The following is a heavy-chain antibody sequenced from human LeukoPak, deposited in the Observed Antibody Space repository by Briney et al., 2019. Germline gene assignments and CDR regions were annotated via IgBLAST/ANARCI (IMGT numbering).Heavy chain of an antibody. J-gene: IGHJ5*02. D-gene: IGHD3-10*01. Sequence: SETLSLTCTVSGYSISSGYYWSWIRQPPGKGLEWIGYIYYSGSTNYNPSLKSRVTISVDTSKNQFSLKLSSVTAADTAVYYCARASNGGIWFGELFGSATYNWFDPWGQGTLVTVSS. V-gene: IGHV4-61*01. CDR3: ARASNGGIWFGELFGSATYNWFDP. CDR1: GYSISSGYY. CDR2: IYYSGST.